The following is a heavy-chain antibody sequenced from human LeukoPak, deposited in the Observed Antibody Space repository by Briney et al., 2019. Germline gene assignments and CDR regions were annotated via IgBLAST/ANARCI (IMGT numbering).Heavy chain of an antibody. J-gene: IGHJ4*02. CDR1: GFTLSRDW. Sequence: GGSLRLSCAASGFTLSRDWIHWVRQAPGKGLVWVSRMYPDGGRINYADFVKGRFTISSDSAKNTLYLQLSSLRAEDTAVYYCARLLVYNSGGEAFDHWGQGTLVTVSS. CDR3: ARLLVYNSGGEAFDH. CDR2: MYPDGGRI. D-gene: IGHD1-20*01. V-gene: IGHV3-74*01.